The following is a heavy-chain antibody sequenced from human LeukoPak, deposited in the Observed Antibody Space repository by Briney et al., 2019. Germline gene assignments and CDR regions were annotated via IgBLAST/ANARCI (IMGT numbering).Heavy chain of an antibody. CDR2: IRYDGSNK. V-gene: IGHV3-30*02. J-gene: IGHJ6*03. CDR3: AKEGSRLWSLYYYYYMDV. D-gene: IGHD5-18*01. Sequence: GGSLRLSCAASGFTFSSYGMHWVRQAPGKGLEWVAFIRYDGSNKYYADSVKGRFTISRDNSKNTLYLQMNSLRAEDTAVYYCAKEGSRLWSLYYYYYMDVWGKGTTVTVSS. CDR1: GFTFSSYG.